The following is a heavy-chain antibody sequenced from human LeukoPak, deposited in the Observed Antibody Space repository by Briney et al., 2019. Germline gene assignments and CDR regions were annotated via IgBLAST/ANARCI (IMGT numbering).Heavy chain of an antibody. J-gene: IGHJ4*02. CDR2: ISAYNGNT. CDR3: ARDLQNYDYVWGSYREFDY. Sequence: ASVKVSCKASGYTFTGYYMHWVRQAPGQGLEWMGWISAYNGNTNYAQKLQGRVTMTTDTSTSTAYMELRSLRSDDTAVYYCARDLQNYDYVWGSYREFDYWGQGTLVTVSS. V-gene: IGHV1-18*04. D-gene: IGHD3-16*02. CDR1: GYTFTGYY.